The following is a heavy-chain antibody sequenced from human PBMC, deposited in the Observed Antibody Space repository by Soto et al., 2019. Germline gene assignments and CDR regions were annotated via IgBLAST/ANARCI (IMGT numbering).Heavy chain of an antibody. Sequence: QVQLQESGPGLVKPSQTLSLTCTVSGGSINSGGHYWSWIRQHPGKGLEWIGYIFNSGTIYYNPSLKSRVTISVDTSKNQCSLKLNSVTAADTAVYYCARDRVDQVWGQGTTVTVSS. V-gene: IGHV4-31*03. CDR2: IFNSGTI. D-gene: IGHD2-2*01. CDR1: GGSINSGGHY. CDR3: ARDRVDQV. J-gene: IGHJ6*02.